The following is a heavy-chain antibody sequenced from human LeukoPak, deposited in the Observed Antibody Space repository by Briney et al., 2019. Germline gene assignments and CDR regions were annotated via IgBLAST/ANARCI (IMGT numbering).Heavy chain of an antibody. J-gene: IGHJ6*03. CDR1: VYSFTGYY. V-gene: IGHV1-2*02. Sequence: ASVKVSCKASVYSFTGYYMHWVRQAPGQGLEWMGWINPNSGGTNYAQKFQGRVTMTRDTSISTAYMELSRLRSDDTAVYYCANLGYCSSTSCSLGYYYYYMDVWGKGTTVTVSS. D-gene: IGHD2-2*01. CDR3: ANLGYCSSTSCSLGYYYYYMDV. CDR2: INPNSGGT.